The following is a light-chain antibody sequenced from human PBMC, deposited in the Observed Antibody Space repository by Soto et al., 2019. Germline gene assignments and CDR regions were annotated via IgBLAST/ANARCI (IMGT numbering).Light chain of an antibody. Sequence: AIQMTQSPSSLSASVGDRVTITCRASQGIRNDLSWYQQKPGRAPRLLIYAASSLQSGVPSRFSGSGSCTDFTLTISSLQPEDFATYYCLQDYNYPWTFGQGTKVEIK. CDR2: AAS. J-gene: IGKJ1*01. CDR3: LQDYNYPWT. CDR1: QGIRND. V-gene: IGKV1-6*01.